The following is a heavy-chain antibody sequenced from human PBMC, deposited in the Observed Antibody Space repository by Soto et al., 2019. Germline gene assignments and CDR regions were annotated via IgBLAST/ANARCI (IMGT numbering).Heavy chain of an antibody. J-gene: IGHJ3*02. V-gene: IGHV5-10-1*01. CDR2: IDPSDSYT. CDR3: ARLARRTVAFDI. D-gene: IGHD5-12*01. CDR1: GYSFTSYW. Sequence: GESLKISCKGSGYSFTSYWISWVRQMPGKALEWMGRIDPSDSYTNSSPSFQGHVTISADESISTAYLQWSSLKASDTAMYYCARLARRTVAFDIWSQRTMVTVSS.